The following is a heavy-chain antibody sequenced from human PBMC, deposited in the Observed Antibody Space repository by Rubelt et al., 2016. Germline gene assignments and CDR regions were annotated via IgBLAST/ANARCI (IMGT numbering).Heavy chain of an antibody. CDR3: ARDRDYRRVYYYGMDV. CDR1: SSYG. V-gene: IGHV3-33*01. D-gene: IGHD3-16*01. Sequence: SSYGMHWVRQAPGKGLEWVAVIWYDGSNKYYADSVKGRFTISRDNSKNTLYLQMNSLRAEDTAVYYCARDRDYRRVYYYGMDVWGQGTTVTVSS. J-gene: IGHJ6*02. CDR2: IWYDGSNK.